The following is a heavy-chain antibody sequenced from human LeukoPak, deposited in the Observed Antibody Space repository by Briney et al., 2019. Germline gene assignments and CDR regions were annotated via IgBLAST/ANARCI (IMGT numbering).Heavy chain of an antibody. D-gene: IGHD5-12*01. Sequence: GRSLRLSCVDSGFIFRTSAMHWVRQAPGKRLEWVAVLSFDGSNENYAGSVRGRFTISRDNSKNTLYLQMNSLKIEDTAIYYCARGSGYHLVSWGQGTLVTVSS. CDR1: GFIFRTSA. CDR3: ARGSGYHLVS. J-gene: IGHJ5*02. V-gene: IGHV3-30-3*01. CDR2: LSFDGSNE.